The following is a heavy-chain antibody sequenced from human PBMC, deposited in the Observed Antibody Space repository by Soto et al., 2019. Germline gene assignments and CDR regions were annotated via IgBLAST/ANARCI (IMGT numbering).Heavy chain of an antibody. Sequence: GQSLKISCKGSGYSFTSYWISWVRKMTGKGLEWMGRIDPSDSYTNYSPSFQGHVTISADKSISTAYLQWSSLKASDTAMYYCARRGSSSSYYYYYYSMDVWCQETTVTFSS. V-gene: IGHV5-10-1*01. CDR1: GYSFTSYW. D-gene: IGHD6-6*01. J-gene: IGHJ6*02. CDR3: ARRGSSSSYYYYYYSMDV. CDR2: IDPSDSYT.